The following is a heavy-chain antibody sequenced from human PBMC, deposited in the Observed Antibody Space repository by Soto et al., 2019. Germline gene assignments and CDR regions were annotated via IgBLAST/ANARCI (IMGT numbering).Heavy chain of an antibody. Sequence: GGSLRLSCAASGFTFSSYVMHWIRQSPGKGLEWVAVIWYDGSNKYYADSVKGRFTISRDNSKNTLYLQMNSLRAEDTAVYYCARELGDGYNYNYYYGMDVWGQGTTVTVS. CDR1: GFTFSSYV. J-gene: IGHJ6*02. D-gene: IGHD5-12*01. CDR3: ARELGDGYNYNYYYGMDV. CDR2: IWYDGSNK. V-gene: IGHV3-33*01.